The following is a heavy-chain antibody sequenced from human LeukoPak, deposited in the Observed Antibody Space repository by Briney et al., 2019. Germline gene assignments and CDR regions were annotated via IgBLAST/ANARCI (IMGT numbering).Heavy chain of an antibody. CDR3: ARDRSVPIAAAGTVDY. J-gene: IGHJ4*02. CDR2: VNQGGTGK. V-gene: IGHV3-7*01. Sequence: PGGSLRLSCAASGSSFSTQWMSWVRQAPGKGLEWVAIVNQGGTGKYYVDSVKGRFTISRDNAKNSLYLQMNSLRAEDTAVYYCARDRSVPIAAAGTVDYWGQGTLVTVSS. D-gene: IGHD6-13*01. CDR1: GSSFSTQW.